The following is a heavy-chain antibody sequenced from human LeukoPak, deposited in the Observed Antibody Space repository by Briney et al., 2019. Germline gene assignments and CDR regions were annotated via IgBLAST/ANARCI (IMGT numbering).Heavy chain of an antibody. CDR2: ISSSSSYI. J-gene: IGHJ4*02. V-gene: IGHV3-21*04. CDR3: ARGGRFGELFSYFDY. Sequence: GGSLRLSCAASGFTFSSYSMNWVRQAPGKGLEWVSSISSSSSYIYYADSVKGRFTISRDNAKNSLYLQMNSLRAEDTDVYYCARGGRFGELFSYFDYWGQGTLVTVSS. D-gene: IGHD3-10*01. CDR1: GFTFSSYS.